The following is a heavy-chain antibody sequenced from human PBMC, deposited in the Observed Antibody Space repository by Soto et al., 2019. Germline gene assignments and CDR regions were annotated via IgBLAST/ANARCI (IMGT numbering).Heavy chain of an antibody. CDR1: GGTFSNYA. D-gene: IGHD4-4*01. CDR2: IIPIFRTS. CDR3: ARAREMATVGPRDAYDI. J-gene: IGHJ3*02. V-gene: IGHV1-69*01. Sequence: HVQLVQSGAEVRKPGSSVKVSCKASGGTFSNYAISWVRQAPGQGLEWMGGIIPIFRTSKYAQKFQGRVTINADDFTRTAYMELSSLRSEDTAMYFCARAREMATVGPRDAYDIWGQGTMVTVSS.